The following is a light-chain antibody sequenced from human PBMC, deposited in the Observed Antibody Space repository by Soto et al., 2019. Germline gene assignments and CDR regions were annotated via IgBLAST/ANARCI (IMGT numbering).Light chain of an antibody. CDR1: QGINSA. V-gene: IGKV1-13*02. J-gene: IGKJ3*01. CDR3: RQFHTYPFT. Sequence: AIQLTQSPSSLSASVGDRVTITCRASQGINSALAWYQQKPGKAPKLLIYDASGLESGAPSRFSGSGAGTDFTITISRLQPEDFVHYYCRQFHTYPFTFGPGTKVDI. CDR2: DAS.